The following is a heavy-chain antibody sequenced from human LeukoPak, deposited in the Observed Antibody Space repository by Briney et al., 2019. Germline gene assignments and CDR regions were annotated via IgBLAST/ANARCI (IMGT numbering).Heavy chain of an antibody. CDR3: AKGTGSLRPHYFDY. CDR1: GFTFSSYA. J-gene: IGHJ4*02. CDR2: ISGSGGST. Sequence: GGSLRVSCAASGFTFSSYAMSWVRQAPGNGLEWVSAISGSGGSTYYADSVKGRFTISRDNSKNTLYLQMNSLRAEDTAVYYCAKGTGSLRPHYFDYWGQGTLVTVSS. D-gene: IGHD3-10*01. V-gene: IGHV3-23*01.